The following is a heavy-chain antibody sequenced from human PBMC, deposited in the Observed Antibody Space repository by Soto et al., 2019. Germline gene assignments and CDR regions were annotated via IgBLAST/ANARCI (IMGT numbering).Heavy chain of an antibody. J-gene: IGHJ4*02. Sequence: QVQLVQSGAEVKKPGSSVKVSCKASGGTFSSYAISWVRQAPGQGLEWMGGIIPIFGTANYAQKFQGRVTITADESTSTAYMELSSLRSEDTAVYYCARGETAYYDFWSGYAGFDYWGQGNRVTVSS. CDR3: ARGETAYYDFWSGYAGFDY. CDR1: GGTFSSYA. D-gene: IGHD3-3*01. CDR2: IIPIFGTA. V-gene: IGHV1-69*01.